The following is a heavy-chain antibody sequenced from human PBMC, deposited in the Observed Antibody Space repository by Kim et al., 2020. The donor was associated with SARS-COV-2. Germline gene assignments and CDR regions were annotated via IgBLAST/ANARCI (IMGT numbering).Heavy chain of an antibody. D-gene: IGHD3-10*01. CDR3: ARDPQPFYYGSGFDP. Sequence: SETLSLTCSVSGGSTDNYYWSWLRQPPGKGPEWIGQNYFGGSINYNPALQSRVTISEDASKSRFSLSLRSVTAADTAVYYCARDPQPFYYGSGFDPWGPG. J-gene: IGHJ5*02. CDR1: GGSTDNYY. CDR2: NYFGGSI. V-gene: IGHV4-59*12.